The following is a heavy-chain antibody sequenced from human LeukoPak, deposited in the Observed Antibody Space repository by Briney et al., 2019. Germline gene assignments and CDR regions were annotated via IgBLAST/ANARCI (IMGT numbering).Heavy chain of an antibody. J-gene: IGHJ3*02. D-gene: IGHD1-7*01. CDR2: IYHSGST. Sequence: PSETLSLTCAVSGGSISSSNWWSWVRQPPGKGLEWIGEIYHSGSTNYNPSLKSRVTISVDKSKNQFSLKLSSVTAADTAVYYCARVRNSAIDAFDIWGQGTMVTVSS. CDR3: ARVRNSAIDAFDI. CDR1: GGSISSSNW. V-gene: IGHV4-4*02.